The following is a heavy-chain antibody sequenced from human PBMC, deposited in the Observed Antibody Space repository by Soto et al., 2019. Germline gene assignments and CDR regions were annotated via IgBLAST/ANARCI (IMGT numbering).Heavy chain of an antibody. Sequence: PSETLSLTCTVSGGSISSYYWSWIRQPPGKGLEWIGNIHYSGSTNYDSSLQSRVTISIDTSKNQFSLKLSSVTATDTAVYYCASQHYYDSSGYYVVYWGQGTLVTVSS. CDR1: GGSISSYY. CDR3: ASQHYYDSSGYYVVY. V-gene: IGHV4-59*08. J-gene: IGHJ4*02. CDR2: IHYSGST. D-gene: IGHD3-22*01.